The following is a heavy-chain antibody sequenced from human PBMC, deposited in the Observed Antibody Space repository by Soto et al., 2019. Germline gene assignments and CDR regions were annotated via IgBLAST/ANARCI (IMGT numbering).Heavy chain of an antibody. CDR2: INHSVST. J-gene: IGHJ5*01. Sequence: SETLSLTCAVYGGSFSGYYWSWIRQPPGKGLEWIGEINHSVSTNYSPSLKSRVTISVDTSKNQFSLKLSSVTAADTAVYYCARGSDRNYNWCDLWGKGRMVIVSP. CDR3: ARGSDRNYNWCDL. CDR1: GGSFSGYY. V-gene: IGHV4-34*01. D-gene: IGHD4-4*01.